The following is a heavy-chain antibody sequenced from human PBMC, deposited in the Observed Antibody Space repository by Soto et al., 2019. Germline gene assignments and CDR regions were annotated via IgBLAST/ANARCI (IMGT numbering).Heavy chain of an antibody. CDR2: IWYDGSNK. Sequence: QVQLVESGGGVVQPGRSLRLSCAASGFTFSSYVMHWVRQAPGKGLEWVAVIWYDGSNKYYADSVKGRFTISRDNSKNTVFLQMNSLRAEDTALYYCARDRMGDFVGYCSSTTCHGWFAPWGQGTLVTVSS. D-gene: IGHD2-2*01. V-gene: IGHV3-33*01. J-gene: IGHJ5*02. CDR3: ARDRMGDFVGYCSSTTCHGWFAP. CDR1: GFTFSSYV.